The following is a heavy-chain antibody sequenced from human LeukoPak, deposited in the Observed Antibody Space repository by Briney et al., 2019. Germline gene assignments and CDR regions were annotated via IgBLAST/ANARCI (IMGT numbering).Heavy chain of an antibody. CDR1: GGSISSSNW. D-gene: IGHD7-27*01. CDR3: ARVLSPRVAWGRNNWFDP. Sequence: PSETLSLTCAVSGGSISSSNWWSWVRQPPGKGLEWIGEIDHSGSTNYNPSLKSRVTISVDKSKNQFSLKLSSVTAADTAVYYCARVLSPRVAWGRNNWFDPWGQGTLVTVSS. CDR2: IDHSGST. J-gene: IGHJ5*02. V-gene: IGHV4-4*02.